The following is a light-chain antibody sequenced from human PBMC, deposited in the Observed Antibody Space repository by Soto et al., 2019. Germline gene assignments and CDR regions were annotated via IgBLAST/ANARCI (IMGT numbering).Light chain of an antibody. CDR2: GAS. J-gene: IGKJ3*01. Sequence: EIVLTQSPGTLSLSPGERATLSCRASQSASSSYLAWYQQKPGQAPRLLIYGASSRATGIPDRFSGSGSGTDFTLTISRLEPEDFAVYYCQQYGSSPRLFTFGPGTKVDIK. V-gene: IGKV3-20*01. CDR1: QSASSSY. CDR3: QQYGSSPRLFT.